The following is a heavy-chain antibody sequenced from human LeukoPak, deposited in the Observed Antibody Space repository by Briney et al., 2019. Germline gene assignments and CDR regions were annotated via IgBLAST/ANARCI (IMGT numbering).Heavy chain of an antibody. D-gene: IGHD3-22*01. CDR2: ISWNSGSI. CDR3: AKGGAPSMIRGAFDI. CDR1: GFTFDDYA. Sequence: PGGSLRLSCAASGFTFDDYAMHWVRQAPGKGLEWVSGISWNSGSIGYADSVKGRFTISRDNSKNTLYLQMNSLRAEDTAVYYCAKGGAPSMIRGAFDIWGQGTMVTVSS. J-gene: IGHJ3*02. V-gene: IGHV3-9*01.